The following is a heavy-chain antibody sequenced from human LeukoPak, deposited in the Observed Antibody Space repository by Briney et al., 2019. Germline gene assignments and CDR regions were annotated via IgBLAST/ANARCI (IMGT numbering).Heavy chain of an antibody. V-gene: IGHV3-66*01. Sequence: QPGGSLRLSCAASGFTVSSNYMSWVRQAPGKGLEWVSVIYSGGSTYYTDSVKGRFTISRDNSKNTLYLHMNSLRAEDTAVYYCARGAYRSSFTRTYGMDVWGQGTTVTVSS. D-gene: IGHD6-13*01. J-gene: IGHJ6*02. CDR1: GFTVSSNY. CDR3: ARGAYRSSFTRTYGMDV. CDR2: IYSGGST.